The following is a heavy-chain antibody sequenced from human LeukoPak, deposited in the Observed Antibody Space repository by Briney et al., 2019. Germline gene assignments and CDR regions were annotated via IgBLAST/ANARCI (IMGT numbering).Heavy chain of an antibody. CDR3: ARDRSPDPYYDSSGYYQRDAFDI. J-gene: IGHJ3*02. V-gene: IGHV3-48*03. CDR1: GFTFSSYE. Sequence: GGSLRLSCAASGFTFSSYEMNWVRQAPGKGLEWVSYISSSGSTIYYADSVKGRFTISRDNSKNTLYLQMNSPRAEDTAVYYCARDRSPDPYYDSSGYYQRDAFDIWGQGTMVTVSS. D-gene: IGHD3-22*01. CDR2: ISSSGSTI.